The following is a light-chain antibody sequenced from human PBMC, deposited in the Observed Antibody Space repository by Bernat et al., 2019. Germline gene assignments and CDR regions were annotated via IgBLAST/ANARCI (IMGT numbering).Light chain of an antibody. CDR2: DVS. V-gene: IGLV2-14*03. J-gene: IGLJ2*01. Sequence: QSARTQPASVSGSPGQSITICCTGTSSDVGGYNYVSWYQQHPGKAPKLMIYDVSNRPSGVSNRFSGSKSGNTASLTISGLQAEDEADYYCSSYTSSSPWVFGGGTKLTVL. CDR1: SSDVGGYNY. CDR3: SSYTSSSPWV.